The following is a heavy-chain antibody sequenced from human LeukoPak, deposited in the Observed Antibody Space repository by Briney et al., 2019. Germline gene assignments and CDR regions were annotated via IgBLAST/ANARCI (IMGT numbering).Heavy chain of an antibody. CDR2: MNPNSGNT. Sequence: ASVKVSCKASGYTFTSYDINWVRQAPGQGLEWMGWMNPNSGNTVYAQKFEGRVTMTRNTSKNTAYMEMSSLRSEDRAVYYCARSLAAADFVFDYWGQGTLVTVSS. D-gene: IGHD6-13*01. V-gene: IGHV1-8*01. J-gene: IGHJ4*02. CDR1: GYTFTSYD. CDR3: ARSLAAADFVFDY.